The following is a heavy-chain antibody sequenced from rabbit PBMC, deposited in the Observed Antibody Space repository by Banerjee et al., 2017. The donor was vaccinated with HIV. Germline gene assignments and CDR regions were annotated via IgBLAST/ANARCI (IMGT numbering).Heavy chain of an antibody. CDR1: GFSFSSSYW. Sequence: QEQLEESGGDLVKPEGSLTLTCTASGFSFSSSYWMWWVRQAPGKGLEWIGCIDGGSSGGTYYASWAKGRFTISKTSSTTVTLQMTSLTAADTATYFCARELVGTDGGLDLWGQGTLVTVS. D-gene: IGHD3-3*01. J-gene: IGHJ4*01. CDR2: IDGGSSGGT. CDR3: ARELVGTDGGLDL. V-gene: IGHV1S45*01.